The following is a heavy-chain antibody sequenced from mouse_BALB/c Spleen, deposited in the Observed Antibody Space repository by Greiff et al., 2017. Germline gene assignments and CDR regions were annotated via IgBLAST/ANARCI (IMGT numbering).Heavy chain of an antibody. V-gene: IGHV5-9*03. CDR1: GFTFSSYT. Sequence: EVMLVESGGGLVKPGGSLKLSCAASGFTFSSYTMSWVRQTPEKRLEWVATISSGGGNTYYPDSVKGRFTISRDNAKNNLYLQMSSLRSEDTALYYCARNRESSGYVLYAMDYWGQGTSVTVSS. CDR3: ARNRESSGYVLYAMDY. J-gene: IGHJ4*01. D-gene: IGHD3-1*01. CDR2: ISSGGGNT.